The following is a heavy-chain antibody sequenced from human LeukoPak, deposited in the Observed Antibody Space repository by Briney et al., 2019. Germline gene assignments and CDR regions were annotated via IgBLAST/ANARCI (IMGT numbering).Heavy chain of an antibody. V-gene: IGHV4-34*01. J-gene: IGHJ4*02. CDR2: INHSGST. CDR1: GGSFSGYY. CDR3: ARGEAQDY. Sequence: SETLSLTCAVYGGSFSGYYWSWIRQPPGKGLEWIGEINHSGSTSYNPSLKSRVTISVDTSKNQFSLKLSSVTAADTAVYYCARGEAQDYWGQGTLVTVSS.